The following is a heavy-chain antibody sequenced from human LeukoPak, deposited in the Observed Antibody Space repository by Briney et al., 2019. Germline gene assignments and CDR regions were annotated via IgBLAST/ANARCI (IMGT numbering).Heavy chain of an antibody. V-gene: IGHV1-46*01. J-gene: IGHJ5*02. CDR3: ARGVHVRKYDSNQNCFDP. CDR1: GYTFTSYY. Sequence: ASVKLSCKSSGYTFTSYYVYWVRQAPGQGLEWVALINPSGGSTNYAQKFQGRVTMTRDMSTSTVYLEVNSLRSEDTAVYYCARGVHVRKYDSNQNCFDPWGQGTLVTVSS. D-gene: IGHD3-22*01. CDR2: INPSGGST.